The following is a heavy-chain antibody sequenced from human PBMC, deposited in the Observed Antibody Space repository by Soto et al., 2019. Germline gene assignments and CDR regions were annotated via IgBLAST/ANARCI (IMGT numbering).Heavy chain of an antibody. CDR2: ISVSGDTT. CDR1: GFTFSNYD. CDR3: AKNRNTGVAGTSCWFGP. V-gene: IGHV3-23*01. D-gene: IGHD6-19*01. Sequence: GGSLRLSCAASGFTFSNYDMSWVRHAPGKGLEWVSAISVSGDTTYYADSVKGRFTISRDNSKNTLYLQMNTLRAEDTAVYYCAKNRNTGVAGTSCWFGPWGQGTLVTVSS. J-gene: IGHJ5*02.